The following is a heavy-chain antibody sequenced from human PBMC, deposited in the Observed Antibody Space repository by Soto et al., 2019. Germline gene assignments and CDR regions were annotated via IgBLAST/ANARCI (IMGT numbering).Heavy chain of an antibody. CDR2: IKSKTDGGTT. D-gene: IGHD3-22*01. Sequence: EVQLVESGGGLVKPGGSLRLSCAASGFTFSNAWMSWVRQAPGKGLEWVGRIKSKTDGGTTDYAAPVKGRFTISRDDSKNTLYLQMNSLKTEDTAVYYCTTDREGYYYDSSGYYGGYYFDYWGQGTLVTVSS. J-gene: IGHJ4*02. CDR3: TTDREGYYYDSSGYYGGYYFDY. V-gene: IGHV3-15*01. CDR1: GFTFSNAW.